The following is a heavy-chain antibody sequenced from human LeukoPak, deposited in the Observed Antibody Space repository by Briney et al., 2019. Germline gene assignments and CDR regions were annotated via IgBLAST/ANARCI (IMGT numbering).Heavy chain of an antibody. Sequence: PEGSLRLSCAASGFTFSTYSMNWVRQAPGKGLEWVSSISSSSSHIYYADSVKGRFTISRDNAKNSLYLQMNSLRAEDTAVYYCAREVTTGHYYFDYWGQGTLVTVSS. CDR3: AREVTTGHYYFDY. CDR2: ISSSSSHI. V-gene: IGHV3-21*01. CDR1: GFTFSTYS. J-gene: IGHJ4*02. D-gene: IGHD1-14*01.